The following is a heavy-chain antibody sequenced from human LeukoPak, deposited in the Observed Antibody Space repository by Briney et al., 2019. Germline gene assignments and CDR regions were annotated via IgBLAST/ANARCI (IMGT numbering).Heavy chain of an antibody. D-gene: IGHD3-10*01. J-gene: IGHJ4*02. CDR1: GFTFSSYA. Sequence: GRSLRLSCAASGFTFSSYAMHWVRQAPGKGLEWVAVISYDGSNKYYADSVKGRFTISRDNSKSTLYLQMNSLRAEDTAVYYCARDRRGSGSYYAHFDYWGQGTLVTVSS. CDR3: ARDRRGSGSYYAHFDY. V-gene: IGHV3-30-3*01. CDR2: ISYDGSNK.